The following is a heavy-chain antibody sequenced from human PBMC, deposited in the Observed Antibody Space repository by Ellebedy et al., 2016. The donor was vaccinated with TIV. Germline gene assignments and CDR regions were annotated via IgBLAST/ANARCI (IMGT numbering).Heavy chain of an antibody. CDR1: GFTFTNYA. CDR2: ISSTGWTT. Sequence: GGSLRLXXAASGFTFTNYAMNWVRQAPGKGLEWVSTISSTGWTTHYADSVKGRFTISRDNSKNTLSLQLNSLRVEDTAIYYCTKGEVYSGYEVHLYWGQGTLVTVSS. V-gene: IGHV3-23*01. D-gene: IGHD5-12*01. J-gene: IGHJ4*01. CDR3: TKGEVYSGYEVHLY.